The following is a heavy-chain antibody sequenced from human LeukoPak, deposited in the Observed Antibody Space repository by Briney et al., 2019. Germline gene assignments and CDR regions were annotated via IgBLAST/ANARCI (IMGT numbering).Heavy chain of an antibody. CDR3: AKDPNGDYVGAFDT. D-gene: IGHD3-16*01. J-gene: IGHJ3*02. CDR1: GLTFNSYA. Sequence: AGGSLRLSCATSGLTFNSYAMTWVRQAPGKGLQWVSSIKSGGHTYYADSVKGRFTVSRDNSKNTMYLQMNSLTAEDTAVYYCAKDPNGDYVGAFDTWGQGTMVTASS. V-gene: IGHV3-23*01. CDR2: IKSGGHT.